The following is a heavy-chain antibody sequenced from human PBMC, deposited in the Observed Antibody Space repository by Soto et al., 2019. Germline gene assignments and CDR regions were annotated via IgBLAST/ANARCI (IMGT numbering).Heavy chain of an antibody. CDR2: IYYSGST. Sequence: PSETLSLTCTVSGGSISSGDYYWRWIRQPPGKGLEWIGYIYYSGSTNYNPSLKSRVTISVDTSKNQFSLKLSSVTAADTAVYYCARVWGGAFDIWGQGTMVTVS. J-gene: IGHJ3*02. CDR3: ARVWGGAFDI. CDR1: GGSISSGDYY. V-gene: IGHV4-61*08. D-gene: IGHD3-10*01.